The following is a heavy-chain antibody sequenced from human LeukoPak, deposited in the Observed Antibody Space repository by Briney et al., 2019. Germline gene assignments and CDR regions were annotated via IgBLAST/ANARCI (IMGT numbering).Heavy chain of an antibody. CDR3: ARVNKPGFWSGYPGGAFDP. V-gene: IGHV1-69*02. Sequence: ASVKVSCMASGGTFSSYTISWVRQAPGQGLEWMGRIIPILGIANYAQKFQGRVTITADKSTSTAYMELSSLRSEDTAVYYCARVNKPGFWSGYPGGAFDPWGQGTLVTVSS. CDR2: IIPILGIA. CDR1: GGTFSSYT. J-gene: IGHJ5*02. D-gene: IGHD3-3*01.